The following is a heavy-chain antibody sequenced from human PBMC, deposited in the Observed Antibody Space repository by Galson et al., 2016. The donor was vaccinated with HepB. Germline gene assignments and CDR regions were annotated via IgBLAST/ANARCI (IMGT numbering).Heavy chain of an antibody. CDR3: ARDRGVYVYYSYGMDV. Sequence: SLRLSCAASGFTFGRHGMHWVRQAPGKGPEWVAAIWYDGSNKYYADSVKGRFTISRDNSENTVYLQMNSLRADDTAVYYCARDRGVYVYYSYGMDVWGQGTTAAGSS. D-gene: IGHD2-8*01. CDR1: GFTFGRHG. J-gene: IGHJ6*02. V-gene: IGHV3-33*01. CDR2: IWYDGSNK.